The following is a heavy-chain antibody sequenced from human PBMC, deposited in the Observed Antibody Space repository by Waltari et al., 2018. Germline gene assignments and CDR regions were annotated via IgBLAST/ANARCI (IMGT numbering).Heavy chain of an antibody. CDR2: IYYSGST. V-gene: IGHV4-30-4*01. J-gene: IGHJ5*02. D-gene: IGHD4-17*01. CDR1: GGSIRSGAYY. Sequence: QVQLQESGPGLVKPSPTLSLTCTVSGGSIRSGAYYWRWIRQPPGKGLEWIGYIYYSGSTYYNPSLKSRVTISVDTSKNQFSLKLSSVTAADTAVYYCARGHDYGDLNWFDPWGQGTLVTVSS. CDR3: ARGHDYGDLNWFDP.